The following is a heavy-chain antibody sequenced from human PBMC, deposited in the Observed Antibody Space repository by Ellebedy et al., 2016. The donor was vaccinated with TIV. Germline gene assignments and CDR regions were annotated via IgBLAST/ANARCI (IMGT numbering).Heavy chain of an antibody. CDR3: VRGGGWVADY. CDR2: IKQDGSEN. D-gene: IGHD1-26*01. V-gene: IGHV3-7*02. CDR1: GFTFSSYW. Sequence: GESLKISCAASGFTFSSYWMNWVRQAPGKGLEWVANIKQDGSENYYVDSVKGRFTISRDNAKNSLYLEMNSLRNEDMAVYYCVRGGGWVADYWGQGTLVTVSS. J-gene: IGHJ4*02.